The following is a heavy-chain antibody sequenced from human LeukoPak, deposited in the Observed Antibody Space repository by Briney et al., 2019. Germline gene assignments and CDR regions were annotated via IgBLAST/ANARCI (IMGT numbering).Heavy chain of an antibody. CDR2: IWYDGSNK. Sequence: PGRSLRLSCAASGFTLSTCGMHWVRQAPGKGLEWVALIWYDGSNKFYADSVNGRFTISRDNSKNTLYLQMNSLRAEDTAVYYCARDRLRAVAATGGFDFWGQGTLVTVSS. D-gene: IGHD6-19*01. V-gene: IGHV3-33*01. J-gene: IGHJ4*02. CDR1: GFTLSTCG. CDR3: ARDRLRAVAATGGFDF.